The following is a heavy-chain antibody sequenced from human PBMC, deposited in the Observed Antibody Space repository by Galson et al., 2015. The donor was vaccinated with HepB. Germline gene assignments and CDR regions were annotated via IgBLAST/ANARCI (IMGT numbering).Heavy chain of an antibody. Sequence: LRLSCAASGFIFSDYVIHWVRQSPDKGLEWVAVMSSDGRHTYYADTVKGRFTISRDSSRNTVTLQMYSLGVDDTAVYYCAGEGFYASGSPIAAYFDYWGQGALVTVSS. CDR3: AGEGFYASGSPIAAYFDY. J-gene: IGHJ4*02. V-gene: IGHV3-30*04. CDR2: MSSDGRHT. D-gene: IGHD3-10*01. CDR1: GFIFSDYV.